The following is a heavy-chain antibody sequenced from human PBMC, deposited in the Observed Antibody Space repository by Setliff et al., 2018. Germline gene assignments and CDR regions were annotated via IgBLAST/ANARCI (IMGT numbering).Heavy chain of an antibody. J-gene: IGHJ4*02. Sequence: SCKASGYPFTTYGISWVRQAPGQGLEWVSAITDDGGTTHYAGSVKGRFTIARDNSNSTLYLQMNSLRVEDTALYYCAKSSGSSSSTNLEYLGPGTLVTSPQ. CDR1: GYPFTTYG. CDR3: AKSSGSSSSTNLEY. CDR2: ITDDGGTT. D-gene: IGHD6-6*01. V-gene: IGHV3-23*01.